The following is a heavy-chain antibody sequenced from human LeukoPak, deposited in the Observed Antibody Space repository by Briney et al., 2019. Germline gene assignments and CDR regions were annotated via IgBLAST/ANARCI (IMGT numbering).Heavy chain of an antibody. V-gene: IGHV3-23*01. CDR3: ARGRSSSSRSDY. CDR2: ISGSGGST. D-gene: IGHD6-13*01. J-gene: IGHJ4*02. CDR1: GFTFRSYD. Sequence: PGGSLRLSCAASGFTFRSYDMSWVRQAPGKGLEWVSTISGSGGSTNYADSVKGRFTISRDNAKNTLYLQMNGLRVEDAAVYYCARGRSSSSRSDYWGQGTLVTVSS.